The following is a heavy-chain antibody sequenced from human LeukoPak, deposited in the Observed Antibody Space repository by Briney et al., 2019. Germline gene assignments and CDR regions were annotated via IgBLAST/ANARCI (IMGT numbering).Heavy chain of an antibody. CDR2: INHSGTI. V-gene: IGHV4-34*01. D-gene: IGHD2-2*01. Sequence: ASETLSLTCAVYGGPSSGSYWSWIRQPPGKGLEWIGEINHSGTINYNPSLKSRFTISVDTSKNQFSLKLSSVTAADTAVYYCARLTQPPGEPLSVYCSSTSCHYYFDYWGQGTLVIVSS. CDR1: GGPSSGSY. CDR3: ARLTQPPGEPLSVYCSSTSCHYYFDY. J-gene: IGHJ4*02.